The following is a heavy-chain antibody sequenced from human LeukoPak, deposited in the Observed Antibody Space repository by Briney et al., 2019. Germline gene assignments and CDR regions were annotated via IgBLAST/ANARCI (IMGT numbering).Heavy chain of an antibody. CDR3: ATERLYHGDLENDAFDI. Sequence: ASVTVSCKVSGYTLTELSMHWVRQAPGKGLEWMGGFDPEDGETIYAQKFQGRVTMTEDTSTDTAYMELSSLRSEDTAVYYCATERLYHGDLENDAFDIWGQGTMVTVSS. CDR2: FDPEDGET. CDR1: GYTLTELS. D-gene: IGHD3-3*01. V-gene: IGHV1-24*01. J-gene: IGHJ3*02.